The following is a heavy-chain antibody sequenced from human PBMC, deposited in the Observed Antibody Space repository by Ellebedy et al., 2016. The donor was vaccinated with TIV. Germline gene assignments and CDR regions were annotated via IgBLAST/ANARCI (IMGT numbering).Heavy chain of an antibody. V-gene: IGHV3-21*01. CDR1: GFTFSSYS. Sequence: PGGSLRLSCAASGFTFSSYSINWVRQAPGKGLEWVSSISSSSTYIFYADSVKGRFTISRDNAKNSLYLQMNSLRAEDTAVYYCARDSQSGLYCTGDCSAYGMDVWGQGTTVTVSS. J-gene: IGHJ6*02. CDR2: ISSSSTYI. CDR3: ARDSQSGLYCTGDCSAYGMDV. D-gene: IGHD2-8*02.